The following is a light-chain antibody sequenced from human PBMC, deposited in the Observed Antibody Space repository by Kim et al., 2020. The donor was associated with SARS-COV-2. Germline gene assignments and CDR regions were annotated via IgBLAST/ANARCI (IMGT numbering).Light chain of an antibody. CDR1: QSVSYN. V-gene: IGKV3-15*01. Sequence: ETVMTQSPVPLSVSPGERATLSCRASQSVSYNLAWYQQKPGRAPRLVIYGASSRATGVPARFSGSGSATEFTLTISSLQSEDFALYFCQQYNYWPITFGQGTRLEIK. CDR3: QQYNYWPIT. J-gene: IGKJ5*01. CDR2: GAS.